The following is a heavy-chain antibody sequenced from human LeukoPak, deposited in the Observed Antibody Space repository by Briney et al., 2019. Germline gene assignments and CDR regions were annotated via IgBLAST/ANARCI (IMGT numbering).Heavy chain of an antibody. CDR3: AREQGGDYAFDI. CDR2: IYHSGST. V-gene: IGHV4-30-2*01. D-gene: IGHD2-21*01. Sequence: SQTLSLTCAVSGGSISSGGYSWSWIRQPPGKGLEWIGYIYHSGSTYYNPSLKSRVTISVDTSKNQFSLKLSSVTAADTAVYYCAREQGGDYAFDIWGQGTMVTVSS. CDR1: GGSISSGGYS. J-gene: IGHJ3*02.